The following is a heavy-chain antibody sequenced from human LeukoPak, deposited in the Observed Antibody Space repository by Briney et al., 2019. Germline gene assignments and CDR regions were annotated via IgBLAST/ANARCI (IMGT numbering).Heavy chain of an antibody. Sequence: GGSLRLSCAASGFTFSSYGMHWVRQAPGKGLEWGAVIWYDGSNKYYADSVKGRFTISRDNSKNTLYLQMNSLRAEDTAVYYCAREGEGYYDAFDIWGQGTMVTVSS. CDR3: AREGEGYYDAFDI. CDR2: IWYDGSNK. J-gene: IGHJ3*02. CDR1: GFTFSSYG. V-gene: IGHV3-33*01. D-gene: IGHD3-16*01.